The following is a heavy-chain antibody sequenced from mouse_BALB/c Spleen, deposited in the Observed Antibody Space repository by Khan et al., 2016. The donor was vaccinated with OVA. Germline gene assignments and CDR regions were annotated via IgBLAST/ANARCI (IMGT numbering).Heavy chain of an antibody. V-gene: IGHV14-3*02. CDR3: ARWPRGY. J-gene: IGHJ2*01. Sequence: VQLKQSGAEPVKPGASVKLSCTASGFNIKDTYMHWVKQRPEQGLEWIGRIDPANGNTEFDPKFQGKATITADTSSNTAYLQLSSLTSDDTAVYYCARWPRGYWGQGTTLTVSS. CDR2: IDPANGNT. CDR1: GFNIKDTY.